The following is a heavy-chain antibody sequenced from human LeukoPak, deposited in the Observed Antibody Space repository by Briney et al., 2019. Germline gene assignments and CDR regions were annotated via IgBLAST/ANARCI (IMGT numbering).Heavy chain of an antibody. Sequence: PSETLSLTCAVYGGSFSGYYWSWIRQPPGKGLEWIGEINHSGSTNYNPSLKSRVTISVGTSKNQFSLKLSSVTAADTAVYYCARGTGYCSGGSCYGNWFDPWGQGTLVTVSS. CDR3: ARGTGYCSGGSCYGNWFDP. J-gene: IGHJ5*02. D-gene: IGHD2-15*01. V-gene: IGHV4-34*01. CDR2: INHSGST. CDR1: GGSFSGYY.